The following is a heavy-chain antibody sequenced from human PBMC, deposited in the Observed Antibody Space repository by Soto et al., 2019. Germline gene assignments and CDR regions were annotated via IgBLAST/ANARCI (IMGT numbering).Heavy chain of an antibody. V-gene: IGHV3-30*18. D-gene: IGHD2-15*01. CDR2: ISYDGSNK. J-gene: IGHJ6*03. Sequence: PGGCLRLSCAASGFTFSSDGMHGVRQAPGKGLEWVAVISYDGSNKYYADSVKGRFTISRDNSKNTLYLQMNSLRAEDTAVYYCAKDFCSGGSCYYYYYYMDVWGKGTTVTVSS. CDR3: AKDFCSGGSCYYYYYYMDV. CDR1: GFTFSSDG.